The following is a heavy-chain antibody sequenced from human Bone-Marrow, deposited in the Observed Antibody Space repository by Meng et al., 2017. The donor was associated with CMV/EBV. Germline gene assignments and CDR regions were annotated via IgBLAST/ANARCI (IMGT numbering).Heavy chain of an antibody. CDR2: MNPNSGNT. J-gene: IGHJ4*02. CDR3: ARGLEYSSSPENDY. D-gene: IGHD6-6*01. Sequence: ASVMVICKASGYTFTSYDINWVRQATGQGLEWMGWMNPNSGNTGYAQKFQGRVTMTRNTSISTAYMELSSLRSEDTAVYYCARGLEYSSSPENDYWGQGTLVTVSS. CDR1: GYTFTSYD. V-gene: IGHV1-8*01.